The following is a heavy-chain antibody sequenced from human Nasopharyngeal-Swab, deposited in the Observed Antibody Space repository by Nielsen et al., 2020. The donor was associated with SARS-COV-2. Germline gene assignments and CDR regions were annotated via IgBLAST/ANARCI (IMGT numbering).Heavy chain of an antibody. CDR2: ISYDGSNK. V-gene: IGHV3-30*03. CDR3: ARGRSRLRYFDWSQEWFDP. D-gene: IGHD3-9*01. CDR1: GFTFSSYG. Sequence: GESLKISCAASGFTFSSYGMHWVRQAPGKGLEWVAVISYDGSNKYYADSVKGRFTISRDNSKNTLYLQMNSLRAEDTAVYYCARGRSRLRYFDWSQEWFDPWGQGTLVTVSS. J-gene: IGHJ5*02.